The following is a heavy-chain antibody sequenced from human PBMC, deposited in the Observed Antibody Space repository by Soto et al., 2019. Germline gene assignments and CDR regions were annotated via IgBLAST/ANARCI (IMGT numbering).Heavy chain of an antibody. V-gene: IGHV3-23*01. J-gene: IGHJ6*03. D-gene: IGHD3-10*01. CDR2: IGASAGTT. Sequence: EVQLLESGGGLVQPGGSLRLSCAASGFTFSNYGMNWVRQAPGKGLEWVSVIGASAGTTFYADSVKGRYTISRDKSKNTQDLQMNGMRAEDTAVYYCAKCVGTGTYSNYCYYMDVWGKGTTVTVSS. CDR1: GFTFSNYG. CDR3: AKCVGTGTYSNYCYYMDV.